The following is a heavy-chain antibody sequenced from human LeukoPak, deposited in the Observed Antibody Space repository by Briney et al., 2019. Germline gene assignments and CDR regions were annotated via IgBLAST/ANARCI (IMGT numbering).Heavy chain of an antibody. CDR1: GFTFSSYS. Sequence: GGSLRLSCAASGFTFSSYSMNWVRQAPGKGLEWVSSISSSSSYIYYADSAKGRFTISRDNAKNSLYLQMNSLRAEDTAVYYCARDFPKDYDILTGYLNFDYWGQGTLVTVSS. V-gene: IGHV3-21*01. J-gene: IGHJ4*02. CDR3: ARDFPKDYDILTGYLNFDY. CDR2: ISSSSSYI. D-gene: IGHD3-9*01.